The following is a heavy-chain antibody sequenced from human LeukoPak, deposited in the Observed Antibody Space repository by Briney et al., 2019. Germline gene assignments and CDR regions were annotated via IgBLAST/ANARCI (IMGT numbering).Heavy chain of an antibody. V-gene: IGHV3-NL1*01. J-gene: IGHJ4*02. D-gene: IGHD2-15*01. CDR1: GFTFSSYA. CDR2: IYSDNT. Sequence: QPGGSLRLSCAASGFTFSSYAMHWVRQAPGKGLEWVSFIYSDNTHYSDSVKGRFTISRDNSKNTLYLQMNSLRAEDTAVYYCAKDRVVVVAATEYFFDYWGQGTLVTVSS. CDR3: AKDRVVVVAATEYFFDY.